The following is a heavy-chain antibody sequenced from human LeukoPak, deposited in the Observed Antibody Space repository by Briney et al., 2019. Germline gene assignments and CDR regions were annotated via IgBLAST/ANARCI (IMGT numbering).Heavy chain of an antibody. Sequence: GGSLRLSCSASGFTLSNYWMHWVPQAPGKGLMWVSRVHSDGSYTNYADSVKGRFTISRDNAKSTLYLQMNSLRAEDTAVYYCAREGLGYSYDYWGQGTLVTVSS. CDR3: AREGLGYSYDY. CDR1: GFTLSNYW. J-gene: IGHJ4*02. D-gene: IGHD5-18*01. V-gene: IGHV3-74*01. CDR2: VHSDGSYT.